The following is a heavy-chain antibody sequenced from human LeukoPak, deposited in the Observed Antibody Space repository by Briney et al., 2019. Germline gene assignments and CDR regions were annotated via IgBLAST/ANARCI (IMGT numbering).Heavy chain of an antibody. J-gene: IGHJ4*02. D-gene: IGHD1-26*01. CDR3: ARAMVGATGFDY. V-gene: IGHV4-34*10. Sequence: SETLSLTCAVYGGSFSDYWWTWIRQSPGKGLEWIGEVNHSGRTNYNPSLKSRVTMSVDTSKNQFSLKLSSVTAADTAVYYCARAMVGATGFDYWGQGTLVTVSS. CDR2: VNHSGRT. CDR1: GGSFSDYW.